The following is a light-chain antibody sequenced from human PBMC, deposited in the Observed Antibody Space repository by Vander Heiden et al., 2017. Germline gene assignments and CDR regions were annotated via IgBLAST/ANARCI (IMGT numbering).Light chain of an antibody. V-gene: IGLV3-21*02. Sequence: SYELTQPPSVSVAPGQTPRVPSGGNNIGVKSVHWYQRKPGQAPVLVVCDGCDRPSGIPERFSGSRSGHTATLTISRVEAGDEADYYCLIWDSSSDHQVFGTGTQVTVL. CDR2: DGC. CDR1: NIGVKS. J-gene: IGLJ1*01. CDR3: LIWDSSSDHQV.